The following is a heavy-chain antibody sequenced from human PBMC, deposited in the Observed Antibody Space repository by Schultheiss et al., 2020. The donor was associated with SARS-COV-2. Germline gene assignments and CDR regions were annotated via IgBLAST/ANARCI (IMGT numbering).Heavy chain of an antibody. D-gene: IGHD4-17*01. J-gene: IGHJ4*02. Sequence: SGPTLVKPTQTLTLTCTFSGFSLSTSGVGVGWIRQPPGKALEWLAVIYWDDDKHYSPSLKSRLTITKDTSKNQVVLTMTNMDPVDTATYYCARSDYGDYETLDYFDYWSQGTLVTVSS. CDR2: IYWDDDK. CDR3: ARSDYGDYETLDYFDY. V-gene: IGHV2-5*02. CDR1: GFSLSTSGVG.